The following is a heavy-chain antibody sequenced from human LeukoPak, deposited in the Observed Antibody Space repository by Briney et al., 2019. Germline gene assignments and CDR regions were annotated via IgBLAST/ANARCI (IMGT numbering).Heavy chain of an antibody. Sequence: ASVKVSCKASGYTFTSYAMHWVRQAPGQRLEWMGWINAGNGNTKYSQKFQGRVTITRDTSASTAYMELSSLRSEDTAVYYCASPYYDLWSGRRSSYYGLDVWGQGTTVTVSS. J-gene: IGHJ6*02. D-gene: IGHD3-3*01. V-gene: IGHV1-3*01. CDR1: GYTFTSYA. CDR3: ASPYYDLWSGRRSSYYGLDV. CDR2: INAGNGNT.